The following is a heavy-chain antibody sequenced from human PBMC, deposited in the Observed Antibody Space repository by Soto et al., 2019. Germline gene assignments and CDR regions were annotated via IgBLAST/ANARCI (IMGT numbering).Heavy chain of an antibody. CDR1: GFTFSNYA. J-gene: IGHJ4*02. CDR3: AKARYFDSSVYLYYFDY. Sequence: EVQLLESGGGLAQPGASLRLSCAASGFTFSNYAMSWVRQAPGKGLEWVSSITGSGDYTYYADSVKGRFTISRDNSKNTLYLQMNSLRAGDTAVYYCAKARYFDSSVYLYYFDYWGQGTLITVSS. D-gene: IGHD3-22*01. CDR2: ITGSGDYT. V-gene: IGHV3-23*01.